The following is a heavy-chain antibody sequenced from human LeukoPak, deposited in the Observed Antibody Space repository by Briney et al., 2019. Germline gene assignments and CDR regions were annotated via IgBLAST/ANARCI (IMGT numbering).Heavy chain of an antibody. J-gene: IGHJ3*02. CDR1: GGSFSGYY. CDR3: AAIADCSSTSCYLGEDAFDI. V-gene: IGHV4-34*01. CDR2: INHSGST. Sequence: SETLSLTCAVYGGSFSGYYWSWIRQPPGKGLEWIGEINHSGSTNYSPSLKSRVTISVDTSKNQLSLKLSSVTAADTAVYYCAAIADCSSTSCYLGEDAFDIWGQGTMVTVSS. D-gene: IGHD2-2*01.